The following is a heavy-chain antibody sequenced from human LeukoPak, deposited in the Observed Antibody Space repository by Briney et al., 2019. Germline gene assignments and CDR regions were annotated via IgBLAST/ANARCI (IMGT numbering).Heavy chain of an antibody. J-gene: IGHJ4*02. CDR3: AKGAAIDH. V-gene: IGHV3-23*01. Sequence: GGSLRLSCAASGFNLNNYAMNWVRQAPGKGLEWVAAVTGPGDTTYSADSVKGRFIISRDSFKDILYLQMNRLGAEDTALYYCAKGAAIDHWGQGTLVTVSS. CDR2: VTGPGDTT. D-gene: IGHD2-21*01. CDR1: GFNLNNYA.